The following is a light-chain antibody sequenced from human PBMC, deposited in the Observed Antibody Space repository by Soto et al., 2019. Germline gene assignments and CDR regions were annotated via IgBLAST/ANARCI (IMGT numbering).Light chain of an antibody. Sequence: QSALTQPASVSGSPGQSITLSCTGTSSDVGSYKFVSWYQQQPVKAPKLMLYAGSKRPSGVSSRFSGSKSGNTASLTLSGLQAEDGADYYCCSYAGSSTLVFGGGTKLTVL. V-gene: IGLV2-23*01. CDR2: AGS. CDR1: SSDVGSYKF. CDR3: CSYAGSSTLV. J-gene: IGLJ2*01.